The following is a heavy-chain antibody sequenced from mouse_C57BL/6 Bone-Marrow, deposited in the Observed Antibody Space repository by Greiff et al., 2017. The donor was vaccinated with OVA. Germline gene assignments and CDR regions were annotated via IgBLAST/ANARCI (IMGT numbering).Heavy chain of an antibody. V-gene: IGHV1-81*01. Sequence: VKLMESGAELARPGASVKLSCKASGYTFTSYAISWVKQRTGQGLEWIGEIYPRSGNTYYNEKFKGKATMTADKSSSTAYMELRSLTSEDSAVYFCATFEYCWYFEVWGTGTTVTGSS. CDR3: ATFEYCWYFEV. CDR2: IYPRSGNT. CDR1: GYTFTSYA. D-gene: IGHD5-1*01. J-gene: IGHJ1*03.